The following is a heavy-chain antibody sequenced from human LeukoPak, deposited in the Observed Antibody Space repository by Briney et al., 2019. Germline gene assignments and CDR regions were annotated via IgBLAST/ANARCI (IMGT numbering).Heavy chain of an antibody. CDR3: ARQIASAGTAGFDF. CDR1: GGSISSYY. V-gene: IGHV4-4*07. CDR2: IYSTGST. Sequence: SETLSLTCTVSGGSISSYYWSWIPQPAGKGLEWSGRIYSTGSTNYNPSLKSRVTMSVDTSKNQFSLRLRSVTAADTAVYYCARQIASAGTAGFDFWGQGALVTVSS. D-gene: IGHD6-13*01. J-gene: IGHJ4*02.